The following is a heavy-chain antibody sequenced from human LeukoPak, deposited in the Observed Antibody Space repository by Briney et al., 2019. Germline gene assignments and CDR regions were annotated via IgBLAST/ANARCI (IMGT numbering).Heavy chain of an antibody. CDR1: RFTFSSYG. CDR2: ISNDGSNK. J-gene: IGHJ3*02. CDR3: ASELAYCGGDCYSVFDI. Sequence: GGSLRLSCAASRFTFSSYGMHWVRQAPGKGLEWVAAISNDGSNKHYADSVKGRFTISRDNFKNTLYLQMNSLRAEDTAVYYSASELAYCGGDCYSVFDIWGQGTMVTVSS. D-gene: IGHD2-21*02. V-gene: IGHV3-30*03.